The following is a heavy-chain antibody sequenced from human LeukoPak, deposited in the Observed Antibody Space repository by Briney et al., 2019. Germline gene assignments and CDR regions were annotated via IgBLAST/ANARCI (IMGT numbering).Heavy chain of an antibody. CDR3: ARDRYSNYVDY. D-gene: IGHD4-11*01. V-gene: IGHV3-7*01. CDR1: GFTFSSYW. J-gene: IGHJ4*02. Sequence: GGSLRLSCAASGFTFSSYWMSWVRQAPGKVLEWVANIKQDGSEKYYVDSVKGRFTISRDNAKNSLYLQMNSLRAEDTAVYYCARDRYSNYVDYWGQGTLVTVSS. CDR2: IKQDGSEK.